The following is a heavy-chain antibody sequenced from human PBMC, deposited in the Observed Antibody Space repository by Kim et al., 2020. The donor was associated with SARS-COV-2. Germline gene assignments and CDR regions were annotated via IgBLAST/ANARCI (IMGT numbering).Heavy chain of an antibody. CDR3: AKEDGRLRYFDWLYSDY. CDR1: GFTFSSYA. J-gene: IGHJ4*02. Sequence: GGSLRLSCAASGFTFSSYAMSWVRQAPGKGLEWVSAISGSGGSTYYADSVKGRFTISRDNSKNTLYLQMNSLRAEDTAVYYCAKEDGRLRYFDWLYSDYWGQGTLVTVSS. D-gene: IGHD3-9*01. V-gene: IGHV3-23*01. CDR2: ISGSGGST.